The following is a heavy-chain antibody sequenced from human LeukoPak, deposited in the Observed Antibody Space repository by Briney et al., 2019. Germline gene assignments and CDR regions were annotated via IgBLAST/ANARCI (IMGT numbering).Heavy chain of an antibody. V-gene: IGHV3-7*01. D-gene: IGHD1-26*01. CDR3: ARDSPPRYSGSYPMPL. Sequence: GGSLRLSCAASGFTFSNHWMSWVRQAPGKGLEWVADTSQDGGVKSYADSVKGRFTISRDNARNSLYLQMDSLRVEDTAVYYCARDSPPRYSGSYPMPLWGQGTLVTVSS. CDR2: TSQDGGVK. CDR1: GFTFSNHW. J-gene: IGHJ4*02.